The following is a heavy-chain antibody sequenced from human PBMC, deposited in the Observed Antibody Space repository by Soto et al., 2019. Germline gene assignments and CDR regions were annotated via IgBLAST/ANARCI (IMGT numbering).Heavy chain of an antibody. Sequence: SETLSLTCTVSGGSISSYYWSWIRQPPGKGLEWIGYIYYSGSTNYNPSLKSRVTISVDTSKNQFSLKLSSVTAADTAVYYCARVRLRLGELSFGPNWYFDLWGRGTLVTVSS. CDR1: GGSISSYY. D-gene: IGHD3-16*02. CDR3: ARVRLRLGELSFGPNWYFDL. J-gene: IGHJ2*01. V-gene: IGHV4-59*01. CDR2: IYYSGST.